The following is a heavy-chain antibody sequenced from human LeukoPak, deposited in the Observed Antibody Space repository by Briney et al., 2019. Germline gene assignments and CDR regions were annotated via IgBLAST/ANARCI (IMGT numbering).Heavy chain of an antibody. CDR3: ARGVNYDLLTDGNWFDP. Sequence: GGSLRLSCAASGFIFSNYGMSWVRQAPGKGLEWVSSISFSSTHIYYADSIQGRFTISRDNAENSLYLQMNSLRAEDTAVYYCARGVNYDLLTDGNWFDPWGQGTLVTVSS. CDR2: ISFSSTHI. J-gene: IGHJ5*02. D-gene: IGHD3-9*01. CDR1: GFIFSNYG. V-gene: IGHV3-21*06.